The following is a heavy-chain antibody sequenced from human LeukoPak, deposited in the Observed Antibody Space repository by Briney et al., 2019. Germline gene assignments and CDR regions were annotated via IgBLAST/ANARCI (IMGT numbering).Heavy chain of an antibody. CDR3: AKDGTDYFDY. V-gene: IGHV3-21*01. D-gene: IGHD6-13*01. CDR2: ISSSSSFI. Sequence: PGGSLRLSCAASGFTFSDYSMSWVRQAPGKGLEWVSSISSSSSFIYYADSVKGRFTISRDNAKNSLYLQMNSLRAEDTAVYYCAKDGTDYFDYWGQGTLVTVSS. J-gene: IGHJ4*02. CDR1: GFTFSDYS.